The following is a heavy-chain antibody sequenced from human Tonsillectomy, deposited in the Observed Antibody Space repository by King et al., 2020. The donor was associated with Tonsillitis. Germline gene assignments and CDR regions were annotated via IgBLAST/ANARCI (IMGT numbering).Heavy chain of an antibody. CDR3: ARDPPEGIVELAPSRPDALQRDYAMDV. J-gene: IGHJ6*02. Sequence: QLVQSGAEVKTPGASVTVSCKASGYTFTNYGITWVRQAPGQGLEWMGWISSYNGNTNCAQKFQGRVTMTTDTSTSTAYMELRSLGSDDTAMYYCARDPPEGIVELAPSRPDALQRDYAMDVWGQGPTVTVSS. CDR1: GYTFTNYG. D-gene: IGHD1-26*01. CDR2: ISSYNGNT. V-gene: IGHV1-18*01.